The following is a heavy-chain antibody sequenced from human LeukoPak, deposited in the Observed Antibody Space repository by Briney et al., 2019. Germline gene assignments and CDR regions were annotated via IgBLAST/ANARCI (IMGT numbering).Heavy chain of an antibody. Sequence: GGSLRLSCTASGFTFGDYAMSWVRQAPGKGLEWVSSISSSSSYIYYADSVKGRFTISRDNAKNSLYLQMNSLRAEDTAVYYCARGYDYVWGSYRNDYWGQGTLVTVSS. CDR1: GFTFGDYA. D-gene: IGHD3-16*02. CDR2: ISSSSSYI. V-gene: IGHV3-21*01. CDR3: ARGYDYVWGSYRNDY. J-gene: IGHJ4*02.